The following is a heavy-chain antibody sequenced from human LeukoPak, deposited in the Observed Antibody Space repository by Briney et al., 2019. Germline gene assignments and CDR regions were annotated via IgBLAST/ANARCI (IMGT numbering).Heavy chain of an antibody. CDR2: ISGSGGST. CDR1: GFTFSSYA. D-gene: IGHD6-6*01. Sequence: GGSLRLSCAASGFTFSSYAMSWVRQAPGKGLEWVSAISGSGGSTCYADSVKGRFTISRDNSKNSLYLQMNSLRAEDTAVYYCARLYSSSSGKAFDIWGQGTMVTVSS. CDR3: ARLYSSSSGKAFDI. J-gene: IGHJ3*02. V-gene: IGHV3-23*01.